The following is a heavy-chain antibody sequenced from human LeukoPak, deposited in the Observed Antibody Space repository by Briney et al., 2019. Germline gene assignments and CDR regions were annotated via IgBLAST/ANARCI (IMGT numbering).Heavy chain of an antibody. CDR2: INPNSGGT. Sequence: ASVKVSCKASGYTFTGYYIHWVRQAPGQGLEWMGWINPNSGGTNYAQKFQGRVTMTRDTSISTAYMEVSRLRSDDTAVYYCARTTVSSNWFDPWGQGILVTVSS. V-gene: IGHV1-2*02. D-gene: IGHD4-17*01. CDR3: ARTTVSSNWFDP. CDR1: GYTFTGYY. J-gene: IGHJ5*02.